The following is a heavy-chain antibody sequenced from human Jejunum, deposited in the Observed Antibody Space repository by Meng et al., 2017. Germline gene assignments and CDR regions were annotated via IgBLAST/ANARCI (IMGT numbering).Heavy chain of an antibody. CDR1: AFTFTIYT. CDR2: ISGSGGTT. CDR3: ATAIVQWEPLFRVNWFDP. Sequence: SLSFAAAAFTFTIYTFSWVRQAPGKGLEWVAAISGSGGTTYYADSVKGRFTISRVNSKNTLYLQMNSLRAEDTAVYYCATAIVQWEPLFRVNWFDPWGQGTLVTVSS. D-gene: IGHD1-26*01. J-gene: IGHJ5*02. V-gene: IGHV3-23*01.